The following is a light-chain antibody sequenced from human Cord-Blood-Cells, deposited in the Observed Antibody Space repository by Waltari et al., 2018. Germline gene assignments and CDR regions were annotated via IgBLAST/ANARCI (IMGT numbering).Light chain of an antibody. Sequence: DIVMTQSPDSLAASLGEWATINCKSSQSVLYSYNNKTYLAWYQQKPGPPPKLLIYWASTRESGVPDRFSGSGSGTDFTLTISSLQAEDVSVYYCQQYYSTPLTFGGGTKVEIK. J-gene: IGKJ4*01. CDR3: QQYYSTPLT. CDR2: WAS. V-gene: IGKV4-1*01. CDR1: QSVLYSYNNKTY.